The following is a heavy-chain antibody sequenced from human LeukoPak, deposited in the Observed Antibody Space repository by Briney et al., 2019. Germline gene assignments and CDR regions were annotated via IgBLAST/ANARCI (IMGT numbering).Heavy chain of an antibody. CDR1: GYTFTSYG. V-gene: IGHV1-18*01. J-gene: IGHJ4*02. D-gene: IGHD3-22*01. Sequence: ASVKVSCKASGYTFTSYGISWVRQAPGQGLEWMGWISAYNGNTNYAQKLQGRVTMTTDTSASTAYMELSSLRSEDTAVYYCAVTYYYDSSGSFDYWGQGTLVTVSS. CDR3: AVTYYYDSSGSFDY. CDR2: ISAYNGNT.